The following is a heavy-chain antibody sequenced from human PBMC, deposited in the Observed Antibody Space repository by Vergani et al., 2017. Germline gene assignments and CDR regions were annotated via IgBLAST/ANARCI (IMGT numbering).Heavy chain of an antibody. D-gene: IGHD3-3*01. CDR2: ISGSGGST. Sequence: EVQLLESGGGLVQPGGSLRLSCAASGFTFSSYAMSWVRQAPGKGLEWVSAISGSGGSTYYADSVKGRFTISRDNSKNTLYLQMNSLRAEDTAVYYCAKGPGTPYCYFWSGYKEEGHYFDYWGQGTLVTVSS. J-gene: IGHJ4*02. CDR3: AKGPGTPYCYFWSGYKEEGHYFDY. CDR1: GFTFSSYA. V-gene: IGHV3-23*01.